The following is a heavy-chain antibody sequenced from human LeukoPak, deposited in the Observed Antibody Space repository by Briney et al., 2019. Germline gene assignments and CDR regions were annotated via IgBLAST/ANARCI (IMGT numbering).Heavy chain of an antibody. Sequence: GRSLRLSCAASGFTFSSYGMHWVRQAPGKGLEWVAVIWHDGSNKYYADSVKGRFTISRDNSKNTLYLQMNSLRAEDTAVYYCARGGDIVATIGDYWGQGTLVTVSS. J-gene: IGHJ4*02. CDR2: IWHDGSNK. V-gene: IGHV3-33*01. CDR1: GFTFSSYG. CDR3: ARGGDIVATIGDY. D-gene: IGHD5-12*01.